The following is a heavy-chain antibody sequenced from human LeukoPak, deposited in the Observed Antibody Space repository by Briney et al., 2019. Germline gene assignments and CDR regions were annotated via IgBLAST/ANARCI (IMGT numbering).Heavy chain of an antibody. D-gene: IGHD3-10*01. CDR3: AREWGYGSGSYFDP. V-gene: IGHV1-2*02. J-gene: IGHJ5*02. CDR2: INPNSGGT. CDR1: GYTFTSYY. Sequence: ASVKVSCKASGYTFTSYYMHWVRQAPGQGLEWMGWINPNSGGTNYAQKFQGRVTMTRDTSISTAYMELSRLRSDDTAVYYCAREWGYGSGSYFDPWGQGTLATVSS.